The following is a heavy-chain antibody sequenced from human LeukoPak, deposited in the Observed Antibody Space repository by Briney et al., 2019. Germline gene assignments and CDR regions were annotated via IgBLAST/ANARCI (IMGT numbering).Heavy chain of an antibody. CDR1: GGSFSGYY. V-gene: IGHV4-34*01. CDR2: INHSGST. Sequence: PSETLSLTCAVYGGSFSGYYWSWIRQPPGKGLEWIGEINHSGSTNYNPSLKSRVTISVDTSKNQFSLKLSSVTAADTAVYYCARIHGYSYGLYYFDYWGQGTLVTASS. J-gene: IGHJ4*02. D-gene: IGHD5-18*01. CDR3: ARIHGYSYGLYYFDY.